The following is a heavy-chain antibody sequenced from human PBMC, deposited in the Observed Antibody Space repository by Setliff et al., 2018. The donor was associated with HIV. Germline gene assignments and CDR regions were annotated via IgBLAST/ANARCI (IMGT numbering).Heavy chain of an antibody. CDR1: GFSFSSYW. CDR2: INTDGSEK. CDR3: ARGGFNHAFDI. J-gene: IGHJ3*02. Sequence: GGSLRLSCAASGFSFSSYWMHWVRQAPGKGLVWVSRINTDGSEKYYLDSVKGRFTISRDIAKSTVYLQMGSLSADDTAVYYCARGGFNHAFDIWGQGTMVTVSS. D-gene: IGHD2-15*01. V-gene: IGHV3-74*01.